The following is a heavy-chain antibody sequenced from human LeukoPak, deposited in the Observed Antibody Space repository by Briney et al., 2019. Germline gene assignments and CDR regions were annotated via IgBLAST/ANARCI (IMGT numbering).Heavy chain of an antibody. J-gene: IGHJ6*02. CDR1: GFTFDDYG. Sequence: PGGSLRLSCAASGFTFDDYGMSWVRQAPGKGLEWVSGINWNGGSTGYADSVKGRFTISRDNAKNSLYLQMNSLRAEDTALYHCARAPSGYTYYHGMDVWGQGTTVTVSS. CDR2: INWNGGST. V-gene: IGHV3-20*01. CDR3: ARAPSGYTYYHGMDV. D-gene: IGHD3-3*01.